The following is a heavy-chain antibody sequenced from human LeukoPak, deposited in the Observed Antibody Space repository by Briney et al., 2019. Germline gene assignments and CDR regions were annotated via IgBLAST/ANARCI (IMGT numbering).Heavy chain of an antibody. CDR1: GFTFTTYW. CDR2: INSDGSIT. V-gene: IGHV3-74*01. Sequence: GGSLRLPCAASGFTFTTYWMHWVRQAPGKGLVWVSHINSDGSITSYADSVKGRFTISRDNAMNTLYLQMNSLRAEDTAVYYCARDAVDTANAVWGQGTTVTVSS. D-gene: IGHD5-18*01. CDR3: ARDAVDTANAV. J-gene: IGHJ6*02.